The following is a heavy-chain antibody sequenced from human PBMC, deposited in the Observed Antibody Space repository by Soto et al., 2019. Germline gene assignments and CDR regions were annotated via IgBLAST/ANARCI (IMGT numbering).Heavy chain of an antibody. V-gene: IGHV4-59*01. D-gene: IGHD3-3*01. CDR1: GGSISNYE. CDR2: VYHTGRT. Sequence: SEILCLSCNVSGGSISNYEGNWIRQPPGKGLEWIGYVYHTGRTSYNPSLKSRVSISMDTSKNQFSLNLDSVTAADTAVYCCARDFAYFASWGQGTLVTVSS. CDR3: ARDFAYFAS. J-gene: IGHJ4*02.